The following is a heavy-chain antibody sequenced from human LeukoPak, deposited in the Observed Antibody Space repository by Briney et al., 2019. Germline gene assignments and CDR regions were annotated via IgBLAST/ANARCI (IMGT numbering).Heavy chain of an antibody. CDR3: AREEDYYDSSGLLALAAFDI. V-gene: IGHV1-2*02. CDR1: GYTFTGYY. CDR2: INPNSGDT. D-gene: IGHD3-22*01. J-gene: IGHJ3*02. Sequence: ASVKVSCKASGYTFTGYYMHWVRQAPGQGLEWMGWINPNSGDTNYAQKFQGRVTMTRDTSISTAYMELSRLRSDDTAVYYCAREEDYYDSSGLLALAAFDIWGQGTMVTVSS.